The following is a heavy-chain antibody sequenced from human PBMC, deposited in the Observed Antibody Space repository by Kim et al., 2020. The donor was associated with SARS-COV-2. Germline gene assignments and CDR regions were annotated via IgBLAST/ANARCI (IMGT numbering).Heavy chain of an antibody. V-gene: IGHV3-53*01. CDR3: ARDISAAL. CDR2: GGST. D-gene: IGHD6-13*01. Sequence: GGSTYAADTVKGRFTISRDNPKNTQYLQKNSLRAEDTAVYYWARDISAALWGQGTLVTVSS. J-gene: IGHJ4*02.